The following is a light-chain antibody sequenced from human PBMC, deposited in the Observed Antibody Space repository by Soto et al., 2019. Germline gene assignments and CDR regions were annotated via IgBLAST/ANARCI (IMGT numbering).Light chain of an antibody. CDR2: RAS. Sequence: DIPMTQFPSTLSASVGDRVTITCRASQSVDTWLAWYQQKPGKAPSLLIYRASSLESGVPSSFSGSGSGTEFTLTIRSLQPDDFATYYCQQYNNYPRTFGQGTKVEVK. J-gene: IGKJ1*01. V-gene: IGKV1-5*03. CDR3: QQYNNYPRT. CDR1: QSVDTW.